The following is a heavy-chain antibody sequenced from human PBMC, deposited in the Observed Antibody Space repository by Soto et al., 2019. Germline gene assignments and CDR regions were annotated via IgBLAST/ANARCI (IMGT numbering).Heavy chain of an antibody. CDR3: ANVFTSRAPFDS. V-gene: IGHV2-5*02. CDR2: IYWDEDK. Sequence: QITLKESGPTLVKPTQTLTLTCTFSGFSLSTSGVGVGWIRQPPGTALEWLGFIYWDEDKRYSPSLKSRITIAKDTSKSQVVLTMTNMYPVDTATYYCANVFTSRAPFDSWGQGTLVTVSA. J-gene: IGHJ4*02. D-gene: IGHD3-10*02. CDR1: GFSLSTSGVG.